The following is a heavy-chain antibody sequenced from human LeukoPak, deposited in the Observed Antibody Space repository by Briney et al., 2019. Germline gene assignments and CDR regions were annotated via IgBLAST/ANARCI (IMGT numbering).Heavy chain of an antibody. J-gene: IGHJ4*02. CDR2: ISGGGGSS. CDR3: AKGGSVGVGTSYYFDY. V-gene: IGHV3-23*01. CDR1: GFTFSNYA. D-gene: IGHD1-26*01. Sequence: PGGSLRLSCAASGFTFSNYAMSWVRQAPGKGLEWASVISGGGGSSYYADSVKGRFTISRDNSKNTLHLQMNSLRAEDTAVYYCAKGGSVGVGTSYYFDYWGQGTLVTVSS.